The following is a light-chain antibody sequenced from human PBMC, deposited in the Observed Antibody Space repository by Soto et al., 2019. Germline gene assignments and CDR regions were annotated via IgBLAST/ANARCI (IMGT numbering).Light chain of an antibody. V-gene: IGLV2-23*03. CDR1: SSDVGNYNL. CDR3: CSYAGTSTVV. Sequence: QSALTQPASVSGSPGQSITISCTGTSSDVGNYNLVSWYQQHRGTAPKLMIYEGSKRPSGVSNRFSGSRFGNTASLTISGLQAEDEADYYCCSYAGTSTVVFGGGTKVTVL. CDR2: EGS. J-gene: IGLJ3*02.